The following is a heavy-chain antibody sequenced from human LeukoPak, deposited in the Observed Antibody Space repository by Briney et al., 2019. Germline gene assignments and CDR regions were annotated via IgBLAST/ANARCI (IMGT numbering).Heavy chain of an antibody. Sequence: SVKVSCKASGFTFTSRSAVQWVREARGQRLEWIGWIVVDSDNTNYAENFQERVTITRDMSASTSYMELSSLRSEDTAVYFCAAPYTSSWFDLWGQGTLVTVSS. CDR2: IVVDSDNT. CDR1: GFTFTSRSA. J-gene: IGHJ5*02. V-gene: IGHV1-58*01. CDR3: AAPYTSSWFDL. D-gene: IGHD6-13*01.